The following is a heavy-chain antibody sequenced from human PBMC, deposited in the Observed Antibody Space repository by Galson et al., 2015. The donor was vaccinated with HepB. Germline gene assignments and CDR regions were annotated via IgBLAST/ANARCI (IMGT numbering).Heavy chain of an antibody. J-gene: IGHJ4*02. Sequence: SLRLSCAVSGFTFSDYAMTWARQAPGKDLEWVSLITRSGDAKYYTDSVKGRFTVSRDNSNNTLFLDMYSLRAEDTAIYYCVTDRLRTTSPVPIVWGQGTLVSVSS. CDR1: GFTFSDYA. D-gene: IGHD1-1*01. V-gene: IGHV3-23*01. CDR2: ITRSGDAK. CDR3: VTDRLRTTSPVPIV.